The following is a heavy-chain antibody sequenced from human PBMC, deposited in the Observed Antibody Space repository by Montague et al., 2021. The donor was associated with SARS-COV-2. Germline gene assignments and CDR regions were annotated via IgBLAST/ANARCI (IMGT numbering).Heavy chain of an antibody. V-gene: IGHV3-21*01. Sequence: SLRLSCEASGFTFSSNSMNWVRQAPGKGLEWVSSISSSSSYIFYADSVKGRFTISRDNAKNSLYLQMNSLRAEDTAVYYCARDLDIVVVPAAMNYYYYGMDVWGQGTTVTVSS. CDR3: ARDLDIVVVPAAMNYYYYGMDV. J-gene: IGHJ6*02. D-gene: IGHD2-2*03. CDR1: GFTFSSNS. CDR2: ISSSSSYI.